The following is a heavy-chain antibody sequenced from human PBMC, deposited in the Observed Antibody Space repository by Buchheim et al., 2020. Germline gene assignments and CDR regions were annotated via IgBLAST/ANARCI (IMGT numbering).Heavy chain of an antibody. CDR3: ARGKEARPLFDY. D-gene: IGHD6-6*01. Sequence: QVQQQQWGARLLKPSETLSLTCPVNNESFSGYLWTWIRQTPGKGLEWIAEVSHSGSSNYNPSPKSRVTTSVDTSKNQFSLKVKSVTAADTAVYYCARGKEARPLFDYWGQGIL. V-gene: IGHV4-34*01. CDR1: NESFSGYL. J-gene: IGHJ4*01. CDR2: VSHSGSS.